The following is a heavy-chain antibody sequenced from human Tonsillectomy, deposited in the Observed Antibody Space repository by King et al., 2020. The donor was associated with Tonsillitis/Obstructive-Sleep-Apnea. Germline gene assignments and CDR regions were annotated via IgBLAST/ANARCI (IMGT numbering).Heavy chain of an antibody. V-gene: IGHV4-59*11. D-gene: IGHD2-8*01. CDR2: IYYSGST. CDR3: ARDMVLEAGGDSFDI. J-gene: IGHJ3*02. CDR1: GGSISSHY. Sequence: QLQESGPGLVKFSETLSLTCTVSGGSISSHYWGWIRQPPGKGLGWVGDIYYSGSTNYNPSLKSRVTISVDTSKNQFSLKLSSVTAADTAVYYCARDMVLEAGGDSFDIWGQGTMVTVSS.